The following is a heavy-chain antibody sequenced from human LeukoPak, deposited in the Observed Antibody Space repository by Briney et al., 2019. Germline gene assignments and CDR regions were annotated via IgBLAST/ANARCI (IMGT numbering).Heavy chain of an antibody. CDR1: GGSISSGDYY. CDR3: ARASPRDFWSGYYAFDI. Sequence: SETLSLTCTVSGGSISSGDYYWSWIRQPPGKGLEWIGYIYYSGSTYYNPSLKSRVTISVDTSKNQFSLKLSSVTAADTAVYYCARASPRDFWSGYYAFDIWGQGTMVTVSS. CDR2: IYYSGST. D-gene: IGHD3-3*01. J-gene: IGHJ3*02. V-gene: IGHV4-30-4*08.